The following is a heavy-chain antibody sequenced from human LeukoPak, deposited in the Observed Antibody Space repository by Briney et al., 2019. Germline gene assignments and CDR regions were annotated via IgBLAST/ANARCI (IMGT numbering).Heavy chain of an antibody. Sequence: GASVKVSCKASGGTFSSYAISWVRQAPGQGLEWMGGIIPIFGTASYAQKFQGRVTITTDESTSTAYMELSSLRSEDTAVYYCARAHAGYCSSTSCYEGLSFDYWGQGTLVTVSS. J-gene: IGHJ4*02. V-gene: IGHV1-69*05. CDR2: IIPIFGTA. CDR3: ARAHAGYCSSTSCYEGLSFDY. CDR1: GGTFSSYA. D-gene: IGHD2-2*01.